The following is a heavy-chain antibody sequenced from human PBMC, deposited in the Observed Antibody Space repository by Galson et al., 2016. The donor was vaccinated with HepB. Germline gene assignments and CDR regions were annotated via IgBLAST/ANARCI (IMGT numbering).Heavy chain of an antibody. CDR2: IKSKIDRATT. CDR3: TSDNGPGFFGMDV. V-gene: IGHV3-15*07. J-gene: IGHJ6*02. D-gene: IGHD2-8*01. CDR1: GSTFSNAW. Sequence: SLRLSCAASGSTFSNAWMNWVRHIPGKGLEWVGRIKSKIDRATTDYTAPVKGRFTISRDDSKSTLYLQMNSLKTDDTAVYYCTSDNGPGFFGMDVWGPGTTLTVSS.